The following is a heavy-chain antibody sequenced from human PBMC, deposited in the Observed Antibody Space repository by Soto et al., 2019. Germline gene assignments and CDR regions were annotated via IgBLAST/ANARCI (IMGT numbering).Heavy chain of an antibody. Sequence: GGSLRLSCAASGFTFSSYGMHWVRQAPGKGLEWVAVISYDGSNKYYADSVKGRFTISRDNSKNTLYLQMNSLRAEDTAVYYCAKITVSVAAGRRSFADGGGAFDIWGQGTMVTVSS. J-gene: IGHJ3*02. D-gene: IGHD6-13*01. CDR2: ISYDGSNK. V-gene: IGHV3-30*18. CDR3: AKITVSVAAGRRSFADGGGAFDI. CDR1: GFTFSSYG.